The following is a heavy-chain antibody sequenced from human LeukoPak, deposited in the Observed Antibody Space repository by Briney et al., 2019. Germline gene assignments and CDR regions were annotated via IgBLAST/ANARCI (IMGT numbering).Heavy chain of an antibody. CDR3: RIRRSRILSLDY. V-gene: IGHV3-11*03. CDR1: YALSITKHC. CDR2: ISSSGSHT. J-gene: IGHJ4*02. Sequence: GGSQSPSHLVYALSITKHCTRSTRQAPGKGLEWVSYISSSGSHTNYADSVTGRFTISRNNAKKSLQQQMYSLRAEGSALLYGRIRRSRILSLDYWGQGSLVTVSS. D-gene: IGHD2/OR15-2a*01.